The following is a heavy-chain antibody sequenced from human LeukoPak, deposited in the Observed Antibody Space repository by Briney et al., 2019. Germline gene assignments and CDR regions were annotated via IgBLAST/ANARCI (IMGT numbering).Heavy chain of an antibody. J-gene: IGHJ6*03. Sequence: SETLSLTCSGSNYSISNSLYWGWLRQPPGKGLEWIGSTYRSGSTFYNPSLKSRVTISVDTSKNQFSLKLSSVTAADTAVYYCARVVGGSSGYYYYYMDVWGKGTTVTVSS. CDR2: TYRSGST. D-gene: IGHD6-6*01. CDR1: NYSISNSLY. CDR3: ARVVGGSSGYYYYYMDV. V-gene: IGHV4-38-2*02.